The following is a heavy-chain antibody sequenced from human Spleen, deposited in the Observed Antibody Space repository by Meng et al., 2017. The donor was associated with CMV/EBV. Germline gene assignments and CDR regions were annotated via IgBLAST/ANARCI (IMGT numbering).Heavy chain of an antibody. D-gene: IGHD4-11*01. CDR3: ASATYMTTQQGWFDS. V-gene: IGHV1-69*02. CDR2: IVPLLAMA. Sequence: SVKVSCKASGYTFTAYYMHWVRQAPGQGLEWMGRIVPLLAMADYAQKFQGRVKITADRSRSTAYMELSSLRSEDTAIYYCASATYMTTQQGWFDSWGQGTLVTVSS. CDR1: GYTFTAYY. J-gene: IGHJ5*01.